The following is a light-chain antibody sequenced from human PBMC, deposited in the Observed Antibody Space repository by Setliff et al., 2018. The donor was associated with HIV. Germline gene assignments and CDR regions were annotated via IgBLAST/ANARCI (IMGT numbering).Light chain of an antibody. V-gene: IGKV2-28*01. CDR2: LGS. CDR3: MQALQTPFT. CDR1: QSLLHSSGQNY. Sequence: DIVMTQSPVSLPVTPGEPASISCRSSQSLLHSSGQNYLDWYLQKPGQSPQLLIYLGSNRASGVPDRFSGSGSGTDFTLKISRVEAEDVGLYYCMQALQTPFTSGQGTKVDIK. J-gene: IGKJ2*01.